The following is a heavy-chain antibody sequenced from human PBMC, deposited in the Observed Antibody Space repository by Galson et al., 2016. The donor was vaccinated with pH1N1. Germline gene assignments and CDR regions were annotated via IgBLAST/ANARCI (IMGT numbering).Heavy chain of an antibody. Sequence: TLSLTCTVSGGSISSGGYYWSWIRQHPGKGLEWIGYIYYSGSTYYNPSLKSRVIISVDTSMNQFSLNLSSVTAADTAVYYCVRAYYDSSPRNWFDPWGQGTLVTVSS. D-gene: IGHD3-22*01. CDR2: IYYSGST. V-gene: IGHV4-31*03. CDR1: GGSISSGGYY. J-gene: IGHJ5*02. CDR3: VRAYYDSSPRNWFDP.